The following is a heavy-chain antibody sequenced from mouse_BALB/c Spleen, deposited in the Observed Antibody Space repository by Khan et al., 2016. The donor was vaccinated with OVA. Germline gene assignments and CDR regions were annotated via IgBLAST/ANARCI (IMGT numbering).Heavy chain of an antibody. CDR1: GYSFTSYY. D-gene: IGHD2-2*01. J-gene: IGHJ3*01. CDR2: IDPFSGGT. V-gene: IGHV1S135*01. Sequence: VQLKQSGPELMKPGASVKISCKASGYSFTSYYIHWVMQSHGASLEWIGYIDPFSGGTTYKQKFKGNATLTVDKSSSTAYIHLSNLTSEDSAVYYCTRHGYVAWFTYWGQGTLVTVSA. CDR3: TRHGYVAWFTY.